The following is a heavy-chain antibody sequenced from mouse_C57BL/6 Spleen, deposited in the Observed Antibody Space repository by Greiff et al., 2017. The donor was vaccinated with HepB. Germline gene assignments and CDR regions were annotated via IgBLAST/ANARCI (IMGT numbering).Heavy chain of an antibody. J-gene: IGHJ2*01. CDR3: ARWNDYGRHFDY. Sequence: EVQLQESGPELVKPGASVKIPCKASGYTFTDYNMDWVKQSHGKSLEWIGDINPNNGGTIYNQKFKGKATLTVDKSSSTAYMELRSLTSEDTAVYYCARWNDYGRHFDYWGQGTTLTVSS. V-gene: IGHV1-18*01. CDR2: INPNNGGT. D-gene: IGHD2-4*01. CDR1: GYTFTDYN.